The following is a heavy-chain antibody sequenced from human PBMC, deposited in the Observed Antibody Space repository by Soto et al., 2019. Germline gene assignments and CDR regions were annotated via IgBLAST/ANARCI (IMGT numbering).Heavy chain of an antibody. D-gene: IGHD3-3*01. Sequence: SVKVSCKASGGTFSSYTISWARQAPGQGLEWMGRIIPILGIANYAQKFQGRVTITADKSTSTAYMELSSLRSEDTAVYYCASSAVGVVIILDAFDIWGQGTMVTVSS. V-gene: IGHV1-69*02. CDR1: GGTFSSYT. CDR3: ASSAVGVVIILDAFDI. CDR2: IIPILGIA. J-gene: IGHJ3*02.